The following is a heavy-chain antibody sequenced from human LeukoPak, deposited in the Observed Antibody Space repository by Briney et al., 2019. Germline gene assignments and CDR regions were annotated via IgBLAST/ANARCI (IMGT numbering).Heavy chain of an antibody. CDR3: GGQPHVMDAFDI. J-gene: IGHJ3*02. D-gene: IGHD2-15*01. Sequence: SETLSLTCAVYGGSFSGYYWSWIRQPPGKGLEWIGEINHSGSTNYNPSLKSRVTISVDTSKNQFSLKLSSVTAADTAVYARGGQPHVMDAFDIWGQGTMVTVSS. V-gene: IGHV4-34*03. CDR1: GGSFSGYY. CDR2: INHSGST.